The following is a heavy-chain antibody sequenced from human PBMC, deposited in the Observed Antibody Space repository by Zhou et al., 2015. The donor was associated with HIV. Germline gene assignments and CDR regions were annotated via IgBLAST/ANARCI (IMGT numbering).Heavy chain of an antibody. CDR3: ARQGIVGANDYYYYGMDV. CDR2: IIPMFGTT. Sequence: QVQLVQSGAEVKKPGSSVKVSCKASGGTFSAYAISWVRQAPGQGLEWMGGIIPMFGTTSYARTFQGRVTITADDSTSTSYMELNRLRSEDTAVYYCARQGIVGANDYYYYGMDVWGQGTTVTVSS. D-gene: IGHD1-26*01. CDR1: GGTFSAYA. V-gene: IGHV1-69*01. J-gene: IGHJ6*02.